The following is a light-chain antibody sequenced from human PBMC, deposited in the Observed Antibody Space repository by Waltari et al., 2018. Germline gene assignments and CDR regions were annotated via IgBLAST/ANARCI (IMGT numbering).Light chain of an antibody. CDR3: NSRDSNNNHLI. J-gene: IGLJ2*01. Sequence: SSEMTQDPAVSVALGQTVTNTRPGHSLRTFFASWYQQKPGQTPALVIYGQNNRPSVIPDRVSGSSSRNTASLTITGAQAEDEADYYCNSRDSNNNHLICGGGTKLTVL. CDR2: GQN. V-gene: IGLV3-19*01. CDR1: SLRTFF.